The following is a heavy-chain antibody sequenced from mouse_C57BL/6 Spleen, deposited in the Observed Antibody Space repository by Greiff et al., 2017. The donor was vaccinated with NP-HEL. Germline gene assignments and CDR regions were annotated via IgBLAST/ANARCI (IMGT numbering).Heavy chain of an antibody. CDR1: GFTFSSYT. Sequence: EVQLVESGGGLVKPGGSLKLSCAASGFTFSSYTMSWVRQTPEKRLEWVATISGGGGNTYYPDSVKGRFTISRDNAKNTLYLQMSSLRSEDTALYYCARLWLRRNFDYWGQGTTLTVSS. J-gene: IGHJ2*01. V-gene: IGHV5-9*01. CDR2: ISGGGGNT. CDR3: ARLWLRRNFDY. D-gene: IGHD2-2*01.